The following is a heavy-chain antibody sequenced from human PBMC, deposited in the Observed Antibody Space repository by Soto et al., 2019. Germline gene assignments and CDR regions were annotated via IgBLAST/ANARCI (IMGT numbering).Heavy chain of an antibody. CDR1: GGSFSGYQ. CDR3: ARGLILWFGELSRRGGYYYYMDV. J-gene: IGHJ6*03. D-gene: IGHD3-10*01. CDR2: INDSGNI. V-gene: IGHV4-34*01. Sequence: QVQLQQWGAGLLKPSETLSLTCAVYGGSFSGYQWSWIRQTPGKGLEWIGEINDSGNINYNPSLMSGVTILLDTPKKQISLKLISVTAADTAVYFCARGLILWFGELSRRGGYYYYMDVWGKGTTVTVSS.